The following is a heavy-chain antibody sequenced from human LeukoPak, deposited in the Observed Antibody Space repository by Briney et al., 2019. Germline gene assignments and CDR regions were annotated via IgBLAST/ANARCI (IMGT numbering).Heavy chain of an antibody. D-gene: IGHD5-12*01. Sequence: GGSLRLSCAASGFTFSSYSMNWVRQAPGKGLEWVSYISSSSSTIYYADSVKGRFTISRDNAKNSLYLQMNSLRAEDTAVYYCARDARGGRLRYYYYMDVWGKGTTVTVSS. CDR1: GFTFSSYS. V-gene: IGHV3-48*01. J-gene: IGHJ6*03. CDR3: ARDARGGRLRYYYYMDV. CDR2: ISSSSSTI.